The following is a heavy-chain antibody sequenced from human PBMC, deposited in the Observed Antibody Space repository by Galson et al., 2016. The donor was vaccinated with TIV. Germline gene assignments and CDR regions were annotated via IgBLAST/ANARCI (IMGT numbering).Heavy chain of an antibody. CDR1: GDSLSELV. V-gene: IGHV1-24*01. D-gene: IGHD2/OR15-2a*01. Sequence: SVKVSCKVSGDSLSELVMHWVRQGPGKGLEWMGGFDPEVSKTVYAQKFQGRLIMTADTSRDTAYMELGSLTFEDTAVYYCATVAWFPGLSLDNWGQGTLVTVSS. CDR3: ATVAWFPGLSLDN. CDR2: FDPEVSKT. J-gene: IGHJ4*02.